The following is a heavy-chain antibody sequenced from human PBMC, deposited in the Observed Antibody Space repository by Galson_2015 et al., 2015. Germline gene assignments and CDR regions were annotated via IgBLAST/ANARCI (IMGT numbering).Heavy chain of an antibody. CDR2: IIPIFGTA. V-gene: IGHV1-69*13. D-gene: IGHD2-15*01. J-gene: IGHJ5*02. CDR3: ARGACSGGSCYYYNWFDP. Sequence: SVKVSCKASGGTFSSYAISWVRQAPGQGLEWMGGIIPIFGTANYAQKFQGRVTITADESTSTAYMELSSLRSEDTAVYYCARGACSGGSCYYYNWFDPWGQGTLVTVSS. CDR1: GGTFSSYA.